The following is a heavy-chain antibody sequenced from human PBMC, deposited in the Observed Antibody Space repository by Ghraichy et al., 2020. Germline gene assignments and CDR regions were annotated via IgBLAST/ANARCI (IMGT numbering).Heavy chain of an antibody. Sequence: GGSLRLSCAASEFTFSSYSMNWVRQAPGKGLEWISYISSSATTIYYADSVKGRFTISRDNAKNSLYLQMNSLRDEDTAVYYCANVRGWNDGREYWGQGTLVTVSS. J-gene: IGHJ4*02. CDR3: ANVRGWNDGREY. CDR2: ISSSATTI. D-gene: IGHD1-1*01. CDR1: EFTFSSYS. V-gene: IGHV3-48*02.